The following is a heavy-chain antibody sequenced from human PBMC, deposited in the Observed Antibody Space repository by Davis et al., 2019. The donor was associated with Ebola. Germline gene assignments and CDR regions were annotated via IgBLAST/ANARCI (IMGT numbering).Heavy chain of an antibody. Sequence: SETLSLTCTVSGGSISSYYWSWIRQPPGKGLEWIGYIYYSGSTNYNPSLKSRVTISVDTSKNQFSLKLSSVTAADMAVYYCARTPPYDFWSGYIPSGWFDPWGQGTLVTVSS. CDR2: IYYSGST. J-gene: IGHJ5*02. V-gene: IGHV4-59*08. CDR3: ARTPPYDFWSGYIPSGWFDP. D-gene: IGHD3-3*01. CDR1: GGSISSYY.